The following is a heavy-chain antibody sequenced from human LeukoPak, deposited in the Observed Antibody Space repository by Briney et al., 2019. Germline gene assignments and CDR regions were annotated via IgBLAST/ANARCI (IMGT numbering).Heavy chain of an antibody. CDR2: TYYRSKWYN. D-gene: IGHD6-13*01. Sequence: SQTLSLTCVISGDSVSSNNAAWNWIRQSPSRGLEWLGRTYYRSKWYNDYAVSVKSRITINPDTSKNQFSLQLNSVTPGDTAVYYCARAIRSLYSSSWYFSSYYYYYMDVWGKGTTVTVSS. CDR1: GDSVSSNNAA. V-gene: IGHV6-1*01. J-gene: IGHJ6*03. CDR3: ARAIRSLYSSSWYFSSYYYYYMDV.